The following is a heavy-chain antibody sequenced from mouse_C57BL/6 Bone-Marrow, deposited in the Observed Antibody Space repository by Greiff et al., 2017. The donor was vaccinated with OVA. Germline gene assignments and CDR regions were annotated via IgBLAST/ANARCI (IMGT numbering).Heavy chain of an antibody. CDR1: GFNIKDYY. CDR2: IDPEDGET. J-gene: IGHJ2*01. V-gene: IGHV14-2*01. D-gene: IGHD1-1*01. Sequence: VQLQQSGAELVKPGASVKLSCTASGFNIKDYYMHWVKQRTEQGLEWIGRIDPEDGETQYDPKFKGKATITEDTSSNTAYLQLSSLTSEDTAVYYCARSGDYGSSFDYWVQGTTLTVSS. CDR3: ARSGDYGSSFDY.